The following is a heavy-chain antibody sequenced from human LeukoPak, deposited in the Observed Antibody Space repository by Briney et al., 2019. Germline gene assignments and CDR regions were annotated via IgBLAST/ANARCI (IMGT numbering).Heavy chain of an antibody. V-gene: IGHV4-59*01. CDR2: IYYSGST. CDR3: ARVPRYYYYMDV. Sequence: SETLSLTCSVYSGSFSGYYWSWIRQPPGKGLEWIGYIYYSGSTNYNPSLKSRVTISVDTSKNQFSLKLSSVTAADTAVYYCARVPRYYYYMDVWGKGTTVTISS. J-gene: IGHJ6*03. CDR1: SGSFSGYY.